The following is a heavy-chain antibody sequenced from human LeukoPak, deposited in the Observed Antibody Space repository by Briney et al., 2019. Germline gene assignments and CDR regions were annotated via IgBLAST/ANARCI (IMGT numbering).Heavy chain of an antibody. CDR2: IYHSGST. V-gene: IGHV4-30-2*01. Sequence: TLSLTCAVSGGSISSGGYSWSWIRQPPGKGLEWIGYIYHSGSTYYNPSLKSRVTISVDRSKNQFSLKLSSVTAADTAVYYRARVLSYGSGSYGVDYWGQGTLVTVSS. J-gene: IGHJ4*02. D-gene: IGHD3-10*01. CDR3: ARVLSYGSGSYGVDY. CDR1: GGSISSGGYS.